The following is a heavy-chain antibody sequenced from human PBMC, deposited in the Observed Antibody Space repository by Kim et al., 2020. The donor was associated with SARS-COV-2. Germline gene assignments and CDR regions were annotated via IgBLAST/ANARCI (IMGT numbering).Heavy chain of an antibody. D-gene: IGHD3-22*01. CDR1: GGSISSFY. Sequence: SETLSLTCTVSGGSISSFYWSWIRQPPGKGLEWIGYIFYSGSTNYNPSLKSRVTISVDTSKNQQFSLKLSSVTAADTAVYYCARAKVITHFDYWGQGTLV. CDR2: IFYSGST. CDR3: ARAKVITHFDY. J-gene: IGHJ4*02. V-gene: IGHV4-59*01.